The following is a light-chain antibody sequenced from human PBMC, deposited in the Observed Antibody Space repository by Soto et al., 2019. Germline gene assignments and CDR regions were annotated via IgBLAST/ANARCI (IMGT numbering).Light chain of an antibody. CDR2: DAS. CDR1: QSISNW. CDR3: QQYSTDIGT. Sequence: DIQMTQSPSTLSASVGDRVTITCRASQSISNWLAWYQQKPGKAPNLLIYDASSLESGVPSRFSGSGSGTEFTLTIISLQPDDFATYYCQQYSTDIGTFGHGTQVDI. J-gene: IGKJ1*01. V-gene: IGKV1-5*01.